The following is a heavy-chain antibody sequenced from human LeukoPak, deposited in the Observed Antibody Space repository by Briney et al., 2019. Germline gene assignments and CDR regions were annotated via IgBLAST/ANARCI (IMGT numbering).Heavy chain of an antibody. CDR1: GGTFSSYA. Sequence: GASVKVSCKASGGTFSSYAISWVRQAPGQGLEWMGGIIPIFGTANYAQKFQGRVTITADESTSTAYMELSSLRSEDTAVYYCARDPNYYGSGSYYSPFWFDPWGQGTLVTVSS. J-gene: IGHJ5*02. CDR2: IIPIFGTA. D-gene: IGHD3-10*01. CDR3: ARDPNYYGSGSYYSPFWFDP. V-gene: IGHV1-69*01.